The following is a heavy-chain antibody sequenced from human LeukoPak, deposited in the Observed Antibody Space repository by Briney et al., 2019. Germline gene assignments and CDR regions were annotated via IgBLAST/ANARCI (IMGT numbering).Heavy chain of an antibody. Sequence: ASVKVSCKASGYTFTSYDINWVRQATGQGLEWMGWMNPNSGNTGHAQKLQGRVTLTRNNSINTAYMELSSLRSEDTAVYYCARGPYDSSGYRFDSWGQGTLVTVSS. CDR3: ARGPYDSSGYRFDS. V-gene: IGHV1-8*01. CDR2: MNPNSGNT. CDR1: GYTFTSYD. J-gene: IGHJ4*02. D-gene: IGHD3-22*01.